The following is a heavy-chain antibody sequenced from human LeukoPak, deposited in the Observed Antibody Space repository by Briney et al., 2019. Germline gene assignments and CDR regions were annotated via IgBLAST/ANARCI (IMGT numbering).Heavy chain of an antibody. D-gene: IGHD3-9*01. CDR2: INHSGST. CDR3: ARADDILTGYGNWFDP. Sequence: SETLSLTCAVYGGSFSGYYWSWIRQPPGKGLEWIGEINHSGSTNYNPSLKSRVTISVDTSKNQFPLKLSSVTAADTAVYYCARADDILTGYGNWFDPWGQGTLVTVSS. V-gene: IGHV4-34*01. CDR1: GGSFSGYY. J-gene: IGHJ5*02.